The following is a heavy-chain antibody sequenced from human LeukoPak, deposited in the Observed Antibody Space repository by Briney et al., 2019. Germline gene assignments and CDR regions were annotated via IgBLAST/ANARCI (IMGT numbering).Heavy chain of an antibody. J-gene: IGHJ4*02. CDR3: ARSALVRGVIIKIGLGY. Sequence: ASVKVSCKASGYTFTGYYMHWVRQAPGQGLEWMGWTNPNSGGTNYAQKFQGRVTMTRDTSISTAYMELSRLRSDDTAVYYCARSALVRGVIIKIGLGYWGQGTLVTVSS. D-gene: IGHD3-10*01. V-gene: IGHV1-2*02. CDR1: GYTFTGYY. CDR2: TNPNSGGT.